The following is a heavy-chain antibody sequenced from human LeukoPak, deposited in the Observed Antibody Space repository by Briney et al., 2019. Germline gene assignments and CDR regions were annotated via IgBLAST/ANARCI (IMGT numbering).Heavy chain of an antibody. CDR1: GGSISSSDYY. CDR2: SHFSGSS. J-gene: IGHJ3*02. Sequence: SETLSLTCTVSGGSISSSDYYWGWFRQPPGRGLEWIGASHFSGSSYYNASLQSRATVSVDKSKNQFSLKLSSVTAADTAVYYCARVFDADAFDIWGQGTMVTVSS. CDR3: ARVFDADAFDI. V-gene: IGHV4-39*07.